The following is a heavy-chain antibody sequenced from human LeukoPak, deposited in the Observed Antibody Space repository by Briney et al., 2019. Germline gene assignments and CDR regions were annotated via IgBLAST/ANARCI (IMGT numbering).Heavy chain of an antibody. D-gene: IGHD3-10*01. J-gene: IGHJ4*02. CDR2: IYTSGST. CDR1: GGSISSYY. Sequence: SETLSLTCTVSGGSISSYYWSWIRQPAGRGLEWIGHIYTSGSTNSNPSLKSRVTMSVDTSKNQFTLKLSSVTAADTAVYYCARSTRAYGSGSYLAFDYWGQGTLVTVSS. CDR3: ARSTRAYGSGSYLAFDY. V-gene: IGHV4-4*07.